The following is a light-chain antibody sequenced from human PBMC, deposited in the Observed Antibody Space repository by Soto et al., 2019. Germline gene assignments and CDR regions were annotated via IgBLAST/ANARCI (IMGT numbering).Light chain of an antibody. Sequence: EIVLTQSPATLSLSPGERATLSCRASPSVTNYLAWYQQKPGQAPRLVIYGAFNRATGIPARFSGSGSWTDFTLTISSLEPEDFAVYYCQQRNIWPPVTFGQGTRLEI. CDR3: QQRNIWPPVT. J-gene: IGKJ5*01. CDR2: GAF. V-gene: IGKV3-11*01. CDR1: PSVTNY.